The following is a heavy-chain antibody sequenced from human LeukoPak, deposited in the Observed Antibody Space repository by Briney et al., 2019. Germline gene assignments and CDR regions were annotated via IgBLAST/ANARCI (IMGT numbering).Heavy chain of an antibody. CDR3: AKDLWVGRWLQFDYMDV. D-gene: IGHD5-24*01. V-gene: IGHV3-48*01. Sequence: PGGSLRLSCAASGFTFSSYGMTWVRQAPGKGLEWVSYISSSSSTIYYADSVKGRFTISRDNSKNTLYLQMNSLRAEDTAVYYCAKDLWVGRWLQFDYMDVWGKGTTVTVSS. J-gene: IGHJ6*03. CDR2: ISSSSSTI. CDR1: GFTFSSYG.